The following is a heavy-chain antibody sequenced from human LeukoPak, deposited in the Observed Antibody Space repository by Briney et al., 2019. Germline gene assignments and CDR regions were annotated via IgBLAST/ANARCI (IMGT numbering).Heavy chain of an antibody. CDR2: IYYSGSP. D-gene: IGHD3-16*01. Sequence: SETLSLTCTVSGGSISSSSYYWRWIRQPPGKGLEWIGSIYYSGSPYYHPPLKSRVTISVDTSKNQFSLKLSSVTAADTAVYYCARLDGGLWGQGTLVTVSS. CDR1: GGSISSSSYY. V-gene: IGHV4-39*01. J-gene: IGHJ4*02. CDR3: ARLDGGL.